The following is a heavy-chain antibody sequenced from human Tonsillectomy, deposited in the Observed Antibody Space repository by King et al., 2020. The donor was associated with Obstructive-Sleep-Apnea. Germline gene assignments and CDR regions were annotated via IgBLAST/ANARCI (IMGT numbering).Heavy chain of an antibody. J-gene: IGHJ4*02. CDR3: ARDMGVLRYFDWLHSFDY. Sequence: QLVQSGGGVVQPGRSLRLSCAASGFTFSSYAMHWVRQAPGKGLEWVAVISYDGSNKYYADCVKGRFTISRDNSKNTLYLQMNSLRAEDTAVYYCARDMGVLRYFDWLHSFDYWGQGTLVTVSS. V-gene: IGHV3-30*04. CDR2: ISYDGSNK. D-gene: IGHD3-9*01. CDR1: GFTFSSYA.